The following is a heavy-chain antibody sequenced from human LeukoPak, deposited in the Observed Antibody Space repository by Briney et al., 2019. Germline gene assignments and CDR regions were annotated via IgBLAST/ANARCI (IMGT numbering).Heavy chain of an antibody. V-gene: IGHV1-18*01. CDR3: ARSERLRFLAPPKPFRYYNMDV. D-gene: IGHD3-3*01. J-gene: IGHJ6*03. CDR1: GYTFTSYG. Sequence: ASVKVSCKASGYTFTSYGISWVRQAPGQGLEWMGWISAYNGNTNYAQKLQGRVTMTTDTSTSTAYMELRSLRSDDTAVYYCARSERLRFLAPPKPFRYYNMDVWGKGTTVTVSS. CDR2: ISAYNGNT.